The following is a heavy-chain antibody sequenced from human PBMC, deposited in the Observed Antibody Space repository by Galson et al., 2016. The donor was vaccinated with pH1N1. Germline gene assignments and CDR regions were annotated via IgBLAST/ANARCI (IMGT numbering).Heavy chain of an antibody. J-gene: IGHJ4*02. CDR1: GYTFTSHY. Sequence: SVKVSCKASGYTFTSHYFHWVRQAPGLGLQWMGVINPIGGMATYTQNFQDRLTMTVDASTSTVYMELTSLRSEDTAVYYCVRDLGRLRDFWGQGTLVTVSS. CDR3: VRDLGRLRDF. D-gene: IGHD1-26*01. CDR2: INPIGGMA. V-gene: IGHV1-46*01.